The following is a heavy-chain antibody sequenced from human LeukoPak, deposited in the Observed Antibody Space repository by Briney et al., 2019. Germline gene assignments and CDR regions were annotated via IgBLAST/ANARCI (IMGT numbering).Heavy chain of an antibody. V-gene: IGHV3-74*01. D-gene: IGHD3-10*01. Sequence: GGSLRLSCAASGFTFSSYWMHWVRQAPGKGLVWVSRINSDGSSTSYADSVKGRFTISRDNAKNTLYLQMNSLRAEDTAVYYCARDLTWFGELSLYYFDYWGQGALVTVSS. J-gene: IGHJ4*02. CDR3: ARDLTWFGELSLYYFDY. CDR2: INSDGSST. CDR1: GFTFSSYW.